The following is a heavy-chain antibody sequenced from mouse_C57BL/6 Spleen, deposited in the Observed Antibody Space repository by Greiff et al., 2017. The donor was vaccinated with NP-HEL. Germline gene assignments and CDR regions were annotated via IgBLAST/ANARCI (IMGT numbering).Heavy chain of an antibody. Sequence: VQLQQSGPGLVKPSQSLSLTCSVTGYSITSGYYWNWIRQFPGNKLEWMGYISYDGSNNYNPSLKNRISITRDTSKNLFFLKLNSVTTEDTATYCCARLTGPPLAYWGQGTLVTVSA. D-gene: IGHD4-1*01. CDR3: ARLTGPPLAY. J-gene: IGHJ3*01. V-gene: IGHV3-6*01. CDR2: ISYDGSN. CDR1: GYSITSGYY.